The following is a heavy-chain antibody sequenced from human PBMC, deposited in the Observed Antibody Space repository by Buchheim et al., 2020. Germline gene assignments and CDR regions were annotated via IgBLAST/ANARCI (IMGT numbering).Heavy chain of an antibody. CDR3: ARLTVTNYFDY. J-gene: IGHJ4*02. Sequence: EVQLVQSGAEVKKPGDSLKISCQVSGYSFTSFWIGWVRQMPGRGLEWMGIIFPGDSDTKYSPSFQGQVTISADKSVDTAYLQWGSLKASDTAMYYCARLTVTNYFDYWGQGTL. CDR2: IFPGDSDT. CDR1: GYSFTSFW. D-gene: IGHD4-17*01. V-gene: IGHV5-51*03.